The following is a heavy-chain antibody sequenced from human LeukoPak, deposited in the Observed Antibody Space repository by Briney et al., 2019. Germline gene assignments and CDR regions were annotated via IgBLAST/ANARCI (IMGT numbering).Heavy chain of an antibody. J-gene: IGHJ5*02. Sequence: QTGGSLRLSCAAAGFTFSSYEMNWVRQAPGKGLEWVSYISSSGSTIYYAGSVKGRFTISRDNAKNSLYLQMNSLRAEDTAVYYCARPRPGWFDPWGQGTLVSVSS. CDR3: ARPRPGWFDP. V-gene: IGHV3-48*03. CDR2: ISSSGSTI. CDR1: GFTFSSYE.